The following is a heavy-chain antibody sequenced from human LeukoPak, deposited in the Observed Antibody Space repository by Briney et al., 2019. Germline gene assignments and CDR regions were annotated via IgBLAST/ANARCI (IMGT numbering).Heavy chain of an antibody. D-gene: IGHD6-13*01. CDR3: AREKGYWPIYYFDY. CDR2: IYTSGST. CDR1: GGSISSYY. J-gene: IGHJ4*02. Sequence: SETLSLTCTVSGGSISSYYWSWIRQPAGKGLEWIGRIYTSGSTNYNPSLKSRVTMSVDTSKNQFSLKLSSVTAADTAVYYCAREKGYWPIYYFDYWGQGTVVTVSS. V-gene: IGHV4-4*07.